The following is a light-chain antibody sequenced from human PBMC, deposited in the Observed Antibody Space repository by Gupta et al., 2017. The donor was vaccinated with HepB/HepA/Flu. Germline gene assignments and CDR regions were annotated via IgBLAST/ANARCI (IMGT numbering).Light chain of an antibody. V-gene: IGKV3-11*01. CDR1: QSVSSY. CDR3: QQRTHWPPT. J-gene: IGKJ5*01. Sequence: EIVLTQSPATLSLSPGERATLSCRASQSVSSYLAWYQQKPDQAPRLLIYDASNRATGVPARFSGSGSGTDFTLTISSLEPEDFAVYYCQQRTHWPPTFGPGTRLGIK. CDR2: DAS.